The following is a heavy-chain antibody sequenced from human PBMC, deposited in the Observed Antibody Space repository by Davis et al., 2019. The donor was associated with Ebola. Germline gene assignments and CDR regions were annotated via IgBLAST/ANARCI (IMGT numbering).Heavy chain of an antibody. CDR2: INTDGSST. CDR3: ARGIRYSGNYYYGVDV. D-gene: IGHD5-12*01. CDR1: GFTFSDYW. Sequence: HTGGSLRLSCAASGFTFSDYWMHWVRQAPGKGLVWVSRINTDGSSTNYADSVKGRFTISRDNAKNTLYLQMTSLRAEDTAVYYCARGIRYSGNYYYGVDVWGQGTTVTVSS. V-gene: IGHV3-74*01. J-gene: IGHJ6*02.